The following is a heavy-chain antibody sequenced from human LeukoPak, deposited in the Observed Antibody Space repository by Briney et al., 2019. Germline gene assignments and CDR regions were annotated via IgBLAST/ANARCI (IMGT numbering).Heavy chain of an antibody. D-gene: IGHD3-3*01. V-gene: IGHV4-4*07. CDR1: GGSISSYY. J-gene: IGHJ6*03. Sequence: SETLSLTCTVSGGSISSYYWSWIRQPAGKGLEWIGRIYTSGSTNYNPSLKSRVTISVDTSKNQFSLKLSSVTAADTAVYYCARERGPTAFLEWFDYYMDVWGKGTTVTVSS. CDR3: ARERGPTAFLEWFDYYMDV. CDR2: IYTSGST.